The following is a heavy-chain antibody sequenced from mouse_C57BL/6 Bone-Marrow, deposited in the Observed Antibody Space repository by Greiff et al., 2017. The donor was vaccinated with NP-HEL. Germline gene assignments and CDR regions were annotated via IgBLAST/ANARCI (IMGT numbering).Heavy chain of an antibody. J-gene: IGHJ2*01. Sequence: EVNVVESGGGLVKPGGSLKLSCAASGFTFSDYGMHWVRQAPEKGLEWVAYISSGSSTIYYADTVKGRFTISRDNAKNTLFLQMTSLRSEDTAMYYCARAPNWVSDYWGQGTTLTVSS. CDR2: ISSGSSTI. D-gene: IGHD4-1*01. CDR3: ARAPNWVSDY. V-gene: IGHV5-17*01. CDR1: GFTFSDYG.